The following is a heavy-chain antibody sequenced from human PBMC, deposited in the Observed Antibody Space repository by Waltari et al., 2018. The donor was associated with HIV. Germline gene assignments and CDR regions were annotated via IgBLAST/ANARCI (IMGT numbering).Heavy chain of an antibody. CDR1: GFTFINAG. D-gene: IGHD2-21*01. J-gene: IGHJ4*02. CDR3: VTDAVAVPLDTAY. CDR2: IKRKNDGGTI. V-gene: IGHV3-15*01. Sequence: EVHLVESGGGLVKPGGSLRVPCTVAGFTFINAGRSWVRQAPGKGLEWLGRIKRKNDGGTIDYAAPVKDRFTILRDDSKHTLYLEMSSLKIEDTGIYYCVTDAVAVPLDTAYWGQGTLVTVSS.